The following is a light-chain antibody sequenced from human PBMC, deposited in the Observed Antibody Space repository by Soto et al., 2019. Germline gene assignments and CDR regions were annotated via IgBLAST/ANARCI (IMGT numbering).Light chain of an antibody. CDR1: SSDVGGYIY. J-gene: IGLJ3*02. CDR3: CSYAGSYTWV. Sequence: QSALTQPRSVSGSPGQSVTISCTGTSSDVGGYIYVSWYQQHPGKAPKLMLYNVRKRPSGVPDRFSGSKSGNTASLTISGLQAEDEAVYYCCSYAGSYTWVFGGGTKLTVL. CDR2: NVR. V-gene: IGLV2-11*01.